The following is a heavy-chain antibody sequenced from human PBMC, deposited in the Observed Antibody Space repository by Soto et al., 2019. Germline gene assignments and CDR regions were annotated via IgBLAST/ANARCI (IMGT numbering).Heavy chain of an antibody. J-gene: IGHJ4*02. Sequence: GRSMRLSCAAAEFTFSSYGMHWIRQDPGKGLEWVAVIWYDGSNKYYADSVKGRFTISRDNSKNTLYLQMNSLRAEDTAVYYCAREIEMATIRYFDYWGQGTLVTVSS. D-gene: IGHD5-12*01. CDR3: AREIEMATIRYFDY. CDR2: IWYDGSNK. CDR1: EFTFSSYG. V-gene: IGHV3-33*01.